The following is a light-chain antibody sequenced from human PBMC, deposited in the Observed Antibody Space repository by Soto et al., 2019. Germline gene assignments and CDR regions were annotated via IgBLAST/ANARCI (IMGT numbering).Light chain of an antibody. CDR3: QHMRT. V-gene: IGKV1-5*01. CDR2: HAS. CDR1: QNINNW. J-gene: IGKJ1*01. Sequence: DIQMTQSPSTLSASIGDRVTITCRASQNINNWIAWYQQKPGKAPKFLIYHASTLESGVPSRFSGSGFGTEFSLTISSLQPDDFGSYYCQHMRTFGQGTKVEMK.